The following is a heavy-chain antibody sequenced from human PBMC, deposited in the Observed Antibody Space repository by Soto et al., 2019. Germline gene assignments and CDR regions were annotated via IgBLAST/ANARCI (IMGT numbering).Heavy chain of an antibody. CDR2: ISWNGNII. Sequence: EVQLVESGGGLVQPGRSLRLSCAASGFTFDDYAMHWVRRVPGKGLEWVSSISWNGNIIGYADSVNGRFTISRDNXXXXXXXXXXXXXXXDTALYYCAKGGPDAFCGSGRCYFDSWGQGTLVTVSS. CDR3: AKGGPDAFCGSGRCYFDS. J-gene: IGHJ4*02. V-gene: IGHV3-9*01. CDR1: GFTFDDYA. D-gene: IGHD2-15*01.